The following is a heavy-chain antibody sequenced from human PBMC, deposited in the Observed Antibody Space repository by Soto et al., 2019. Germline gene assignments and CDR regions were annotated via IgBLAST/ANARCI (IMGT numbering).Heavy chain of an antibody. CDR2: ISYDGSNK. CDR1: GFTFSSYG. J-gene: IGHJ4*02. V-gene: IGHV3-30*18. Sequence: GGSLRLSCAASGFTFSSYGMHWVRQAPGKGLEWVAVISYDGSNKYYADSVKGRFTISRDNSKNTLYLQMNSLRAEDTAVYYCAKLSGSYPWGQGTLVTVSS. CDR3: AKLSGSYP. D-gene: IGHD1-26*01.